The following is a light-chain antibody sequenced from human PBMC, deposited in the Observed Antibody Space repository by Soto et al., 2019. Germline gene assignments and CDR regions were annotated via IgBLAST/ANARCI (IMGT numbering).Light chain of an antibody. CDR3: QQYGSSPLT. Sequence: EIVMTQSPATLSVSPGERATLSCRASRGISSNLAWYQQKPGQAPRLLIYGASSRATGTPDRFSGSGSGTQFTLTISRLEPEDFAVYYCQQYGSSPLTFGGGDQGGYQ. V-gene: IGKV3-20*01. J-gene: IGKJ4*01. CDR2: GAS. CDR1: RGISSN.